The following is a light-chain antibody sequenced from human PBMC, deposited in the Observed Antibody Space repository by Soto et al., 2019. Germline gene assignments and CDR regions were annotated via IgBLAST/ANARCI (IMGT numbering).Light chain of an antibody. Sequence: EIVLTQSPATLSLSPGERATLSCRASQSVSSYLAWYQQKPGQAPRLLIYDASNRATGIPARFSGSGSGTDFTLTISSLEPEDFAVYYCQQRSNWRLTFGGGTRWRSN. CDR1: QSVSSY. J-gene: IGKJ4*01. CDR2: DAS. V-gene: IGKV3-11*01. CDR3: QQRSNWRLT.